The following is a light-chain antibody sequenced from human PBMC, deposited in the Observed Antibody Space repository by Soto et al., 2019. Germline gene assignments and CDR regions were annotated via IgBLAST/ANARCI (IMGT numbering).Light chain of an antibody. CDR2: DAS. V-gene: IGKV3D-11*01. J-gene: IGKJ5*01. CDR1: QGVSSY. Sequence: EIVLTQSPATLSLSPGERATLSCRASQGVSSYLAWYQQKPGQAPRLLIYDASNKATGIPARFSGSGPGTDFTLTISSLEPEDFEVYYCQQRSNWPITFGQGTRLEIK. CDR3: QQRSNWPIT.